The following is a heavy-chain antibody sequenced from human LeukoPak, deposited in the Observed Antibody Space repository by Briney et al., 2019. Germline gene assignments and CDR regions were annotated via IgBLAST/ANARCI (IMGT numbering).Heavy chain of an antibody. Sequence: PGGSLRLSCAASGFTFTSYWMHWVRQAPGKGLVWVSRVNSDESRTSYVDSVKGRFTISRDNAKNTLYLQMNGLRVEDTAVYYCARDGGLGNNWFDPWGQGALVTVSS. D-gene: IGHD3-16*01. CDR1: GFTFTSYW. V-gene: IGHV3-74*01. CDR3: ARDGGLGNNWFDP. CDR2: VNSDESRT. J-gene: IGHJ5*01.